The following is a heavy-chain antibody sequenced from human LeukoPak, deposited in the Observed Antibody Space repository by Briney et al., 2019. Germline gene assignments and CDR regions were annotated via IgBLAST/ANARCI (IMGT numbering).Heavy chain of an antibody. CDR2: ISSSSSTI. Sequence: GGFLRLSCAASGFTFSSYSMNWVRQAPGKGLEWVSYISSSSSTIYYADSVKGRFTISRDNAKNSLYLQMNSLRAEDTAVYYCASSPWYSSGWVDYWGQGTLVTVSS. CDR1: GFTFSSYS. J-gene: IGHJ4*02. V-gene: IGHV3-48*01. CDR3: ASSPWYSSGWVDY. D-gene: IGHD6-19*01.